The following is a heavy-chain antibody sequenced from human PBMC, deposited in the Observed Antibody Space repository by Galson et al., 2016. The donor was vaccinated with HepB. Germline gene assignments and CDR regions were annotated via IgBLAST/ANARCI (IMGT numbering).Heavy chain of an antibody. CDR2: ISYHGKT. CDR1: GGSISSSHSYY. CDR3: ASDDY. V-gene: IGHV4-39*02. Sequence: SETLSLTCTVSGGSISSSHSYYWGWIRQPPGRGLEWIGTISYHGKTYYHPSLKSRVTISVDTSRNQFSLRLSSVTATDTVVYYCASDDYWGQGTLVTVSS. J-gene: IGHJ4*02.